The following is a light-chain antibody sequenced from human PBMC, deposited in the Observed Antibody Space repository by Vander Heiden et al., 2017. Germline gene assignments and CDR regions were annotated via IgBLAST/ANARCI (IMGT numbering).Light chain of an antibody. J-gene: IGKJ3*01. CDR3: QKYDGAPLT. CDR1: QGISNY. V-gene: IGKV1-27*01. CDR2: GAS. Sequence: DIQMTQSPSSLSASVGNRVTITCRASQGISNYLAWYQQKPGKVPKLLMYGASTVQSGKPSRFSGSGAGTDFTLTISSLQPEDVATYYCQKYDGAPLTFGPGTKVDIK.